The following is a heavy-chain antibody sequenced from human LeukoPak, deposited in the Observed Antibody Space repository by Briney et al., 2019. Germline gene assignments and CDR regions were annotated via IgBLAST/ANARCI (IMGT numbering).Heavy chain of an antibody. J-gene: IGHJ4*02. D-gene: IGHD1-26*01. CDR2: INSDGSST. Sequence: GGSLRLSCAASGFTFSSYWMHWVRQAPGKGLVWVSRINSDGSSTSYADSVKGRFTIPRDNAKNTLYLQMNSLRAEDTAVYYCTTEHTLGKVGAIDYWGQGTLVTVSS. V-gene: IGHV3-74*01. CDR3: TTEHTLGKVGAIDY. CDR1: GFTFSSYW.